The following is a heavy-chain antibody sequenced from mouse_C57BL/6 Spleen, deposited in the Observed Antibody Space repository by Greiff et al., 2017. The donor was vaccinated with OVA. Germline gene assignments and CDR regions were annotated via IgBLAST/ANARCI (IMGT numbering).Heavy chain of an antibody. CDR2: IYPGGGYT. J-gene: IGHJ1*03. CDR3: ARLGGYYSNYGGYFDV. Sequence: VQLQESGAELVRPGTSVKMSCKASGYTFTNYWIGWAKQRPGHGLEWIGDIYPGGGYTNYNEKFKGKATLTADKSSSTAYMQFSSLTSEDSAIYYCARLGGYYSNYGGYFDVWGTGTTVTVSS. CDR1: GYTFTNYW. D-gene: IGHD2-5*01. V-gene: IGHV1-63*01.